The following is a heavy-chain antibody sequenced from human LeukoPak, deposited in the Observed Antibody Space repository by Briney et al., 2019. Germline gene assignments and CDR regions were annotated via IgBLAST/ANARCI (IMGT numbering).Heavy chain of an antibody. D-gene: IGHD1-26*01. CDR3: ARVLRVGGATTYYYYYMDV. V-gene: IGHV1-2*02. Sequence: ASVKVSCKASGYTFTGYYMHWVRQAPGQGLEWMGWINLNSGGTNYAQKFQGRVTMTRDTSISTAYMELSRLRSDDTAVYYCARVLRVGGATTYYYYYMDVWGKGTTVTVSS. CDR1: GYTFTGYY. CDR2: INLNSGGT. J-gene: IGHJ6*03.